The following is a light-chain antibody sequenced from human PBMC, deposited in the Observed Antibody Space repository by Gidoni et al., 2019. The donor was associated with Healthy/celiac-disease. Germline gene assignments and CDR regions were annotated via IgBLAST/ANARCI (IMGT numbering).Light chain of an antibody. CDR1: QSVSSN. CDR3: QQYNNWPGT. V-gene: IGKV3-15*01. Sequence: PGERATLSCRASQSVSSNLAWYQQKPGQAPRLLIYGVSTRATGIPARLSGSGSGTEFTLTISSLQSEDFAVYYCQQYNNWPGTFGQGTKVEIK. J-gene: IGKJ1*01. CDR2: GVS.